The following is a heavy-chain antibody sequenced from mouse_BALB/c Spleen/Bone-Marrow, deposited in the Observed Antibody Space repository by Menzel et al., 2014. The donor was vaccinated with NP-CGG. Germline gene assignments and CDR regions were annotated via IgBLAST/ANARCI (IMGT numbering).Heavy chain of an antibody. J-gene: IGHJ1*01. CDR3: ASYRYVWYFDV. CDR2: IDPASGNT. CDR1: GFNIKDTY. D-gene: IGHD2-14*01. V-gene: IGHV14-3*02. Sequence: VQLKESGAELVKPGASVKLSCTASGFNIKDTYLHWVKQRPEQGLDWIGRIDPASGNTKYDPKFQGKATITADTSSNTAYLQLSSLTSEDTAVYYCASYRYVWYFDVWGAGTTVTVSS.